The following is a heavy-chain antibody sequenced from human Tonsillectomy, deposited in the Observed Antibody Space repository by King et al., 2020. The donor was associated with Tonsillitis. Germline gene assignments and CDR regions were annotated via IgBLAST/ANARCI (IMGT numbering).Heavy chain of an antibody. CDR2: ISGDGGST. Sequence: QLVQSGGGVVQPGGSLRLSCAASGFIFDDYAMHWVRQAPGKGLEWVSLISGDGGSTYYADSVKGRFTISRDNSKNSLYLQMNSLRTEDTALYYCAKDNDFWSGPPMDVWGKGTTVTVSS. D-gene: IGHD3-3*01. J-gene: IGHJ6*04. CDR1: GFIFDDYA. CDR3: AKDNDFWSGPPMDV. V-gene: IGHV3-43*02.